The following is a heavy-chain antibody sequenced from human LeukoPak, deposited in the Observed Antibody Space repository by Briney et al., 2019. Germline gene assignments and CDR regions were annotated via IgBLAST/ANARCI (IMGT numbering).Heavy chain of an antibody. CDR2: IYSGGYT. J-gene: IGHJ6*02. CDR1: GFTVSSNY. CDR3: ARHVGYYYYYGMDV. D-gene: IGHD6-13*01. Sequence: GGSLRLSCAVSGFTVSSNYVSWVRQAPGKGLEWVSVIYSGGYTYYSDSVEGRFIISRDNSKNTVNLQMNSLRAEDTAVYYCARHVGYYYYYGMDVWGQGATVTVSS. V-gene: IGHV3-66*04.